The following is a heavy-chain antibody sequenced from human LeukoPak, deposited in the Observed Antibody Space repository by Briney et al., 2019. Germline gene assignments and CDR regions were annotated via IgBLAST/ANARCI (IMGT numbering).Heavy chain of an antibody. D-gene: IGHD5-24*01. CDR3: ARGREMATPFDY. J-gene: IGHJ4*02. Sequence: GGSLRLSCAASGFTFSSYEMNWVRQAPGKGMEWVSYISSSGSTIYYADSVKGRFTISRDNAKNSLYLQMNSLRAEDTAVYYCARGREMATPFDYWGQGTLVTVSS. CDR2: ISSSGSTI. CDR1: GFTFSSYE. V-gene: IGHV3-48*03.